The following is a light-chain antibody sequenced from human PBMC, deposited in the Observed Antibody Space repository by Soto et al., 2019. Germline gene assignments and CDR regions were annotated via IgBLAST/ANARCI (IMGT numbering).Light chain of an antibody. CDR3: SSYTSSSTLL. V-gene: IGLV2-14*01. CDR2: DVS. CDR1: SSDVGGYNY. J-gene: IGLJ2*01. Sequence: QSALTQPASVSGSTGQSITISCTGTSSDVGGYNYVSWYQQHPGKAPKLMIYDVSNQPSGVSNRFSGSKSGNTASLTISGLQAEDEADYYCSSYTSSSTLLFGGGTKLTVL.